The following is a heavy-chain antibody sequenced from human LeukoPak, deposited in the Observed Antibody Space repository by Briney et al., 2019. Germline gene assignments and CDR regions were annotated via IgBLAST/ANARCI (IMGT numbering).Heavy chain of an antibody. J-gene: IGHJ6*03. CDR3: ARGTDYYDSSGYYYFYYMDV. D-gene: IGHD3-22*01. CDR1: GFTFSSYW. Sequence: GGSLRLSCAASGFTFSSYWMHWVRQAPGKGLLWVSRINSDGSSTRYADSVEGRFTISRDNAKNTLYLQMNSLRAEDTAVYYCARGTDYYDSSGYYYFYYMDVWGKGTTVTISS. CDR2: INSDGSST. V-gene: IGHV3-74*01.